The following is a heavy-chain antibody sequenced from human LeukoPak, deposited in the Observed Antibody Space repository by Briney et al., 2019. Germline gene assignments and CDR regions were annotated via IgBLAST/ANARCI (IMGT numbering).Heavy chain of an antibody. Sequence: PGRSLRLSCAASGFTFSSYVMHWVRQAPGKGLEWVAVIWYDGSNKYYADSVEGRFTISRDNSKNTLYLQMNSLRGEDTAVYYCARDRDIVATINYYFFGMDVWGQGTTVTVSS. CDR2: IWYDGSNK. D-gene: IGHD5-12*01. CDR3: ARDRDIVATINYYFFGMDV. CDR1: GFTFSSYV. V-gene: IGHV3-33*01. J-gene: IGHJ6*02.